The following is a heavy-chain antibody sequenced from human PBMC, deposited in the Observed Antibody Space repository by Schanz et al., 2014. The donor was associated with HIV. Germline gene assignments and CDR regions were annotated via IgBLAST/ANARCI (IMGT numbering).Heavy chain of an antibody. CDR2: VDPNTGNT. CDR1: GYMFTSCD. CDR3: ARVSPQYFYVPYDP. V-gene: IGHV1-8*02. J-gene: IGHJ5*02. D-gene: IGHD3-9*01. Sequence: QLVQSGAAVKNPGASVKVSCKASGYMFTSCDINWVRQAPGQGLEWMGWVDPNTGNTGYAPKFQGRLTLTADTSPSTAYMELSPLRSDDTAVYYCARVSPQYFYVPYDPWGPGPLVSVSS.